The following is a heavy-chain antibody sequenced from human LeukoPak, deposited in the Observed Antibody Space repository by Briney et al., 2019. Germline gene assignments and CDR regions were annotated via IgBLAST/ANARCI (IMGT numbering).Heavy chain of an antibody. CDR3: AMEKKGWLSVLDC. CDR2: LWRDGNNE. D-gene: IGHD3-9*01. Sequence: PGGSLRLSCAAPGFTFSNYGLHWVRQAPGKGLEWVAVLWRDGNNEYYTESVKGRFTVSRDNSKNTLYLQMNSLRGEDTAVYYCAMEKKGWLSVLDCGGQGTLVTVSS. V-gene: IGHV3-33*01. CDR1: GFTFSNYG. J-gene: IGHJ4*02.